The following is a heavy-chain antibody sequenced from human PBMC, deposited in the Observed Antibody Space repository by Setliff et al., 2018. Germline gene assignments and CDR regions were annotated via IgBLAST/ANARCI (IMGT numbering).Heavy chain of an antibody. CDR2: IYTSGGT. Sequence: SETLSLTCTVSGASISSYYWSWIRQPPGKGLEWIGYIYTSGGTNYNPSLKSRVTISVDASKNQFSLKLNSVTAADTAVYYCARGYCSSPSCFFAGWFDPWGQGTLGTVSS. D-gene: IGHD2-2*01. CDR3: ARGYCSSPSCFFAGWFDP. J-gene: IGHJ5*02. CDR1: GASISSYY. V-gene: IGHV4-4*08.